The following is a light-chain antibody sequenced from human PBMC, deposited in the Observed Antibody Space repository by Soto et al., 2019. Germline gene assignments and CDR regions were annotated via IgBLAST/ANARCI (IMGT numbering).Light chain of an antibody. CDR2: EVN. CDR3: SSYTTSNTYV. V-gene: IGLV2-14*01. J-gene: IGLJ1*01. Sequence: QSALTQPRSVSGSPGQSVTISCTGTSSDVGRFEYVSWYQQHPGEAPKVMIYEVNNRPSGVSNRFSGSKSGNTASLTISGLQAEDEADYYCSSYTTSNTYVFGTGTKVTVL. CDR1: SSDVGRFEY.